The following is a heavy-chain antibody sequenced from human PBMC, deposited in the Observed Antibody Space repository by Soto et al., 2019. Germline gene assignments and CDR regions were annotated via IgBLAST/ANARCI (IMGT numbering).Heavy chain of an antibody. CDR3: AKEVWSGPMDV. CDR1: GYTFTSYY. V-gene: IGHV1-46*01. D-gene: IGHD3-3*01. Sequence: GASVKVSCTASGYTFTSYYMHWVRQAPGQGLEWMGIIDPSSGSAGYAQKFQVSVTMTRDTPTSTFYMELSSLRSEDTAVYYCAKEVWSGPMDVWGQGTTVTVSS. CDR2: IDPSSGSA. J-gene: IGHJ6*02.